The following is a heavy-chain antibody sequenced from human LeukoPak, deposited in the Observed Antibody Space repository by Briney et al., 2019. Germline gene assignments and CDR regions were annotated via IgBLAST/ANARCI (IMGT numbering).Heavy chain of an antibody. Sequence: RASVKVSCKASGYTFTSYAMHWVRQAPGQRLEWMGWINAGNGNTKYSQRFQGRVTITRDTSASTAYMELSSLRSDDTAVYYCARVTSSPSAVNDYYGMDVWGQGTTVTVSS. J-gene: IGHJ6*02. D-gene: IGHD4-17*01. V-gene: IGHV1-3*01. CDR3: ARVTSSPSAVNDYYGMDV. CDR2: INAGNGNT. CDR1: GYTFTSYA.